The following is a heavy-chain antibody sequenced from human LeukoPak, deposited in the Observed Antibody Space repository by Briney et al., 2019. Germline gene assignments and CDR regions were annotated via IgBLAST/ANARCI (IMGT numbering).Heavy chain of an antibody. CDR2: TNPNSGGT. CDR3: ARAIPEYCSSTSCYGWFDP. J-gene: IGHJ5*02. D-gene: IGHD2-2*01. Sequence: ASVKVSCKASGYTFTGYYMHWVRQAPGQGLEWMGWTNPNSGGTNYAQKFQGRVTMTRDTSISTAYMELSRLRSDDTAVYCCARAIPEYCSSTSCYGWFDPWGQGTLVTVSS. V-gene: IGHV1-2*02. CDR1: GYTFTGYY.